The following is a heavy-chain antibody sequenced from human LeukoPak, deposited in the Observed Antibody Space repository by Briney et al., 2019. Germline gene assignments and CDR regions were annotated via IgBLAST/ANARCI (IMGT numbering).Heavy chain of an antibody. CDR3: ARDIRFLASSPAPYGMDV. CDR2: INPNSGGT. J-gene: IGHJ6*02. CDR1: GYTFTGYY. Sequence: GASVKVSCKASGYTFTGYYMHWVRQAPGQGLEWMGRINPNSGGTNYAQKFQGWVTMTRDTSISTAYMELSRLRSDDTAVYYCARDIRFLASSPAPYGMDVWGQGTTVTVSS. V-gene: IGHV1-2*04. D-gene: IGHD3-3*01.